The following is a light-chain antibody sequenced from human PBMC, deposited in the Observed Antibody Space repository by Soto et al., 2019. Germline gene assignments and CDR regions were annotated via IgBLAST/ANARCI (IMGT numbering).Light chain of an antibody. J-gene: IGKJ1*01. V-gene: IGKV3-20*01. CDR2: GAS. CDR1: QSISSSY. Sequence: EIVLTQSPGTLSLSPGERATLSCRASQSISSSYLAWYQQKPGQAPRLLVYGASSRATGIPDRFSGSGSGTDFTLNISRLEPEDFALYYCQQYSSTFWTFGQGTKVEIK. CDR3: QQYSSTFWT.